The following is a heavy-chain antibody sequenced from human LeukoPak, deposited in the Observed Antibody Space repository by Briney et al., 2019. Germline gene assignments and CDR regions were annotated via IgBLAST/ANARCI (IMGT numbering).Heavy chain of an antibody. CDR2: INPSGGST. Sequence: ASVEVSCKASGYTFTSYYMHWVRQAPGQGLEWMGIINPSGGSTSYAQKFQGRVTMTRDTSTSTVYMELSSLRSEDTAVYYCARVPTPLNCGGDCCPGAWGQGTLVTVSS. CDR3: ARVPTPLNCGGDCCPGA. V-gene: IGHV1-46*01. D-gene: IGHD2-21*02. J-gene: IGHJ5*02. CDR1: GYTFTSYY.